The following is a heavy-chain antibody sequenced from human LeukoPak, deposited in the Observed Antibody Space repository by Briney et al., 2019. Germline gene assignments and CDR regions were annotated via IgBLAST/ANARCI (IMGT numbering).Heavy chain of an antibody. CDR2: IRSKVNNYAT. V-gene: IGHV3-73*01. Sequence: PGGSLRLSCAASGFTFSGSAMHWVRQASGKGLEWVGRIRSKVNNYATEYAVSVKGRFTISRDDSKNTVYLQMNSLKTEDTAVYYCTRLGGERASGDYWGQGTLVTVSS. CDR1: GFTFSGSA. J-gene: IGHJ4*02. D-gene: IGHD3-10*01. CDR3: TRLGGERASGDY.